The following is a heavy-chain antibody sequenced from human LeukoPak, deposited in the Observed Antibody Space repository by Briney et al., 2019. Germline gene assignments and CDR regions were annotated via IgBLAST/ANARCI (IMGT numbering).Heavy chain of an antibody. D-gene: IGHD5-18*01. Sequence: GGSLRLSCAASGFTFSSYSMNWVRQAPGKGLEWVSSISSSSSYIYYADSVKGRFTISRDNAKSSLYLQMNSLRAEDTAVYYCARKGLQLWLYDYWGQGTLVTVSS. CDR1: GFTFSSYS. CDR2: ISSSSSYI. J-gene: IGHJ4*02. V-gene: IGHV3-21*01. CDR3: ARKGLQLWLYDY.